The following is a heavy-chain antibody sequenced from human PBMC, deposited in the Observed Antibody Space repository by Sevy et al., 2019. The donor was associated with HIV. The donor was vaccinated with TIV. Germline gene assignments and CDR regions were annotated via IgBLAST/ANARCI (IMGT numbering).Heavy chain of an antibody. Sequence: GGSLRLSCAASGFTFSSYAMSWVRQAPGKGLEWVSAISGSGGSTYYADSVKGRFTISRDNSKNTLYLQMNSLRAQDMGVYSCAKVTGVTMVRGVIIKGGYFDYWGQGTLVTVSS. CDR3: AKVTGVTMVRGVIIKGGYFDY. D-gene: IGHD3-10*01. J-gene: IGHJ4*02. CDR2: ISGSGGST. V-gene: IGHV3-23*01. CDR1: GFTFSSYA.